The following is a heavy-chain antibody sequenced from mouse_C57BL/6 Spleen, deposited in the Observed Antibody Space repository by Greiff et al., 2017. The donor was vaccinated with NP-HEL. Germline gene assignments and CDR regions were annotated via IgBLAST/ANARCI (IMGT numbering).Heavy chain of an antibody. Sequence: VQLQQSGPGLVQPSQSLSITCTVSGFSLTSYGVHWVRQSPGKGLEWLGVIWSGGSTDYNAAFISRLSISKDNSKSQVFFKMNSLQADDTAIYYCARGTTVDWYFDVWGTGTTVTVSS. J-gene: IGHJ1*03. CDR1: GFSLTSYG. CDR3: ARGTTVDWYFDV. D-gene: IGHD1-1*01. CDR2: IWSGGST. V-gene: IGHV2-2*01.